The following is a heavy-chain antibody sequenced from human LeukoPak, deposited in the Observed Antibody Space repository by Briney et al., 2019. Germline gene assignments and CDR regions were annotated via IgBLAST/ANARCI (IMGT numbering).Heavy chain of an antibody. J-gene: IGHJ4*02. V-gene: IGHV3-48*03. D-gene: IGHD4-17*01. CDR3: VRDDYGDYNIDF. CDR2: ISSSGSTI. CDR1: GFTFSNYE. Sequence: GGSLRLSCAASGFTFSNYEMYWVRQAPGKGLEWVSSISSSGSTIYYADSVKGRFTISRDNAKNSLYLQMTSLRAEDTAVYYCVRDDYGDYNIDFWGQGTLVTVSS.